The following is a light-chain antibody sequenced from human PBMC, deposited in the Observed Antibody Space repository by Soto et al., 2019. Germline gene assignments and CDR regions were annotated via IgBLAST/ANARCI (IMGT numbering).Light chain of an antibody. CDR1: SSDIGYYDY. Sequence: QSLLTQPASVSGSPGQSITISCTGTSSDIGYYDYVSWYQHHSGKAPKLIIYEVNNRPSGVSNRFSGSKSVNTASLTISGLQAEDEADYYCSSHSSSSAYYVFGTGTKVNVL. V-gene: IGLV2-14*01. J-gene: IGLJ1*01. CDR3: SSHSSSSAYYV. CDR2: EVN.